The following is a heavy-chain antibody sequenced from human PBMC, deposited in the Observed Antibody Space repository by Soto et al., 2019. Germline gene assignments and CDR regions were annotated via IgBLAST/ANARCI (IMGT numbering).Heavy chain of an antibody. J-gene: IGHJ6*02. CDR3: ARDLCSGXSCYSLGYYYYGMDV. D-gene: IGHD2-15*01. CDR2: IWYDGSNK. CDR1: GFTFSSYG. V-gene: IGHV3-33*01. Sequence: GGSLRLSCAASGFTFSSYGMHWVRQAPGKGLEWVAVIWYDGSNKYYADSVKGRFTISRDNSKNTLYLQMNSLRAEDTAVYYCARDLCSGXSCYSLGYYYYGMDVWGQGTTVTVSS.